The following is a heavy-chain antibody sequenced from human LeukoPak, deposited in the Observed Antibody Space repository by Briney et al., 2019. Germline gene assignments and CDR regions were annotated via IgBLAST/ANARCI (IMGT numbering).Heavy chain of an antibody. J-gene: IGHJ6*02. Sequence: GGSLRLSCAASGFTVSSNYMSWVRQAPGKGLEWVSVIYGGGSTYYADSVKGRFTISRDNSKNTLYLQMNSLRAEDTAVYYCARDSPTDDRTLYYYGMDVWGQGTTVTVSS. CDR2: IYGGGST. V-gene: IGHV3-66*01. CDR3: ARDSPTDDRTLYYYGMDV. D-gene: IGHD2-2*01. CDR1: GFTVSSNY.